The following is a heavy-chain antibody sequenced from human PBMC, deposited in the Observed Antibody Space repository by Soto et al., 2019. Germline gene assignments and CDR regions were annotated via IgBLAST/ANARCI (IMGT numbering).Heavy chain of an antibody. CDR2: LHHDGTT. D-gene: IGHD3-16*01. V-gene: IGHV4-4*02. J-gene: IGHJ6*02. CDR3: ATQTISYTWGV. CDR1: GGPITTTTW. Sequence: QVQLQESGPGLVKPSETLSLTCAVSGGPITTTTWWAWVRLPPGKGLEWIGELHHDGTTNYNPSLERRITMSLDKSNTHFSLKLTSVTAADTAIYYCATQTISYTWGVWGRGTTVTVSS.